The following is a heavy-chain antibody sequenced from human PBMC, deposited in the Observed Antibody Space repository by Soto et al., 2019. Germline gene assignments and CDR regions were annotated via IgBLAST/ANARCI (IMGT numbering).Heavy chain of an antibody. CDR3: AKDRRLWFGELFPYYYYGMDV. CDR1: GFTFSSYG. Sequence: QVRLVESGGGVVQPGRSLRLSCAASGFTFSSYGMHWVRQAPGKGLEWVAVISYDGSNKYYADSVKGRFTISRDNSKNTLYLQMNSLRAEDTAVYYCAKDRRLWFGELFPYYYYGMDVWGQGTTVTVSS. V-gene: IGHV3-30*18. J-gene: IGHJ6*02. D-gene: IGHD3-10*01. CDR2: ISYDGSNK.